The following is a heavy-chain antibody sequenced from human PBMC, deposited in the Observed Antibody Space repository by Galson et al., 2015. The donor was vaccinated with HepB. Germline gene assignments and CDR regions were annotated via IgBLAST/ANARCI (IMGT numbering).Heavy chain of an antibody. Sequence: SLRLSCAASGFTFSSYAMHWVRQAPGKGLEYVSAISSNGGSTYYADSVKGRFTISRDNSKNTPYLQMSSLRAEDTAVYYCVNCPYSSSLGYFQHWGQGTLVTVSS. CDR1: GFTFSSYA. D-gene: IGHD6-6*01. CDR2: ISSNGGST. J-gene: IGHJ1*01. V-gene: IGHV3-64D*06. CDR3: VNCPYSSSLGYFQH.